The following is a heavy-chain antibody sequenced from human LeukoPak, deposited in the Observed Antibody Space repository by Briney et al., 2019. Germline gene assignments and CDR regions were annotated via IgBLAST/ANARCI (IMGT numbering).Heavy chain of an antibody. V-gene: IGHV3-7*01. J-gene: IGHJ5*02. CDR3: ARDPYYDFWSGLSPFDP. CDR1: GFTFSSYW. CDR2: IKQDGSEK. Sequence: GSLRLSCAASGFTFSSYWMSWVRQAPGKGLEWVANIKQDGSEKYYVDSVKGRFTISRDNAKNSLYLQMNSLRAEDTAVYYCARDPYYDFWSGLSPFDPWGQGTLVTVSS. D-gene: IGHD3-3*01.